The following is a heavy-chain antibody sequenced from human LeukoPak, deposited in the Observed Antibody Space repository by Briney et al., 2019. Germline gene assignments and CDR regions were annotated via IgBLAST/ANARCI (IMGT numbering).Heavy chain of an antibody. V-gene: IGHV4-31*03. J-gene: IGHJ6*03. CDR3: ARVVPAAIPYYYMDV. CDR2: IYYSGST. D-gene: IGHD2-2*02. Sequence: SETLSLTCTVSGGSISSGGYYWSWIRQHPGKGLEWIGYIYYSGSTYYNPSLKSRVTISVDTSKNQFSLKLSSVTAADTAVYYCARVVPAAIPYYYMDVWGKGTTVTVSS. CDR1: GGSISSGGYY.